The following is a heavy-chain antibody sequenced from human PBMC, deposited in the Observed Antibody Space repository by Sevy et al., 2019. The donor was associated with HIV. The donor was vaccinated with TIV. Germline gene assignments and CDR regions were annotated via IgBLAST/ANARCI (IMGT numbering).Heavy chain of an antibody. CDR1: GFTFSPYW. Sequence: GGSLRLSCAASGFTFSPYWMTWVRQAPGKGLEWVANIRPDGSDKYYGDSVKGRFTISTHNAKNSLYLEMNSLRADDAAMYYCARGVGLDCWGQGALVTVSS. CDR3: ARGVGLDC. CDR2: IRPDGSDK. J-gene: IGHJ4*02. V-gene: IGHV3-7*01. D-gene: IGHD1-26*01.